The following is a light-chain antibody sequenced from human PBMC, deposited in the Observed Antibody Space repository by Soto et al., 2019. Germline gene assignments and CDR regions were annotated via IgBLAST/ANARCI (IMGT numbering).Light chain of an antibody. J-gene: IGKJ1*01. V-gene: IGKV1-39*01. CDR1: QTISNY. Sequence: DIQLTESPSSLSASVGDRVTITCRASQTISNYLNWYQQRPGKVPKLLIYAASNLQSGVPSRFSGSGSGTDFTLTISSLQPEDFATYYCQQSYTTLRTFGQGTKVERK. CDR3: QQSYTTLRT. CDR2: AAS.